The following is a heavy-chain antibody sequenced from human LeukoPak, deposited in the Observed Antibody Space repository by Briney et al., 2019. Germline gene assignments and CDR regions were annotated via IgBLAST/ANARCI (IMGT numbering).Heavy chain of an antibody. J-gene: IGHJ4*02. CDR1: GLTFSSYS. Sequence: GGSLRLSCAASGLTFSSYSMNWVRQAPGKGLEWVASISSKSGYMYYTDSVKGRFTISRDNAKNSLYLQMNSLRAEDTAVYYCATSDWENLLYYFDYWGLGTLVTVSS. D-gene: IGHD2-21*02. V-gene: IGHV3-21*06. CDR2: ISSKSGYM. CDR3: ATSDWENLLYYFDY.